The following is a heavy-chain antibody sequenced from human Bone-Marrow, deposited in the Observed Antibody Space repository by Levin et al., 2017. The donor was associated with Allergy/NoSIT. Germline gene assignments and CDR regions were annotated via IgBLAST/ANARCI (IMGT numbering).Heavy chain of an antibody. CDR2: INHSGGT. D-gene: IGHD1-1*01. J-gene: IGHJ4*02. CDR3: ARGQLRLND. V-gene: IGHV4-34*01. Sequence: SETLSLTCAVYGESFTSSYWTWIRQPPGKGLEWIGEINHSGGTDYNPSLKSRVTISVDTSKNQFSLKLNSVTAADTAVYYCARGQLRLNDWGQGTLATVSS. CDR1: GESFTSSY.